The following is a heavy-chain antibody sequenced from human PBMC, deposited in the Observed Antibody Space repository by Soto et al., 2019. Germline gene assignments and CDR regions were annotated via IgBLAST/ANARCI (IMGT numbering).Heavy chain of an antibody. J-gene: IGHJ4*02. D-gene: IGHD2-2*01. CDR2: IIPILGIA. V-gene: IGHV1-69*04. CDR3: ARDRHNILVVPAATKGAYFDY. CDR1: GGTFSSYT. Sequence: ASVKVSCKASGGTFSSYTISWVRQAPGQGLEWMGRIIPILGIANYAQKFQGRVTITADKSTSTAYMELSSLRSEDTAVYYCARDRHNILVVPAATKGAYFDYWGQGTLVPVSS.